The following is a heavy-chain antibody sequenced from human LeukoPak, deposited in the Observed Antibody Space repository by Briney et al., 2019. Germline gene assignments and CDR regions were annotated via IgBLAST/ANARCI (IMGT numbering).Heavy chain of an antibody. CDR2: IVYSGTT. V-gene: IGHV4-59*01. CDR1: GDSFSSYY. CDR3: AKYSSGWYGYYYYYMDV. Sequence: SETLSLTCTFSGDSFSSYYWTWIRQPPGMGLGWIGHIVYSGTTNYNPSLKSRVTMLIDTSKNQFSLKLNSVTAADTAVYYCAKYSSGWYGYYYYYMDVWGKGTTVTVSS. D-gene: IGHD6-19*01. J-gene: IGHJ6*03.